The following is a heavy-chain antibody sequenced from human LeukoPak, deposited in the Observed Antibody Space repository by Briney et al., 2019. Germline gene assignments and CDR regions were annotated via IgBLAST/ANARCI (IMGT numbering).Heavy chain of an antibody. V-gene: IGHV3-23*01. D-gene: IGHD6-13*01. J-gene: IGHJ4*02. Sequence: GGSLILSCAAFGLTLGDHAMGGASQPPGKGLEGVPTFSGSGVSTALADSVKGRFTISRDNSKNTLFLQVSSLRAEDTAVYYCAKRHPLATAATSYFDSWGQGTLVTVSS. CDR1: GLTLGDHA. CDR2: FSGSGVST. CDR3: AKRHPLATAATSYFDS.